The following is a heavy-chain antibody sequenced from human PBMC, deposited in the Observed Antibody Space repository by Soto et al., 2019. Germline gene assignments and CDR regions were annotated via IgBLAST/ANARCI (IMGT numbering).Heavy chain of an antibody. CDR3: ARQSTVTLNWFDP. Sequence: SETLSLTCTVSGGSISSSSYYWGWIRQPPGKGLEWIGSIYYSGSAYYNPSLKSRVTISVDTSKNQFSLKLSSVTAADTAVYYCARQSTVTLNWFDPWGQGXLVTVYS. CDR1: GGSISSSSYY. V-gene: IGHV4-39*01. CDR2: IYYSGSA. J-gene: IGHJ5*02. D-gene: IGHD4-17*01.